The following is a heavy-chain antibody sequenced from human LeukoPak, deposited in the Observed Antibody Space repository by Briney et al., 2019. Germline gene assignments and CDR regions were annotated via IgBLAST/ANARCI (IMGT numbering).Heavy chain of an antibody. D-gene: IGHD3-10*01. CDR3: ARESGNYGSGNYYDHY. V-gene: IGHV4-4*07. CDR1: GYSISSGYY. J-gene: IGHJ4*02. CDR2: IYRSGTT. Sequence: PSETLSLTCTVSGYSISSGYYWTWIRQPAGKGLEWIGRIYRSGTTNYNPSLKSRVTMSVDTSKNQFFLKLSSVTAADTAVYYCARESGNYGSGNYYDHYWGQGTLVTVSS.